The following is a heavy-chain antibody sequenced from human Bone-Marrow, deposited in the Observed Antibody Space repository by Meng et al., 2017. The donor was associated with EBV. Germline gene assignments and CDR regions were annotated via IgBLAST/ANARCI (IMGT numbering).Heavy chain of an antibody. CDR3: ARESGRGYSSDY. D-gene: IGHD5-18*01. Sequence: QVQLVECGAEVKKPGSSGKVPCKASGDNFRISAISWRRQAPGQGLGWMGGFLPILGAPNYAQRFQDRVTITADESTSTGYMELSSLRSDDTAVYYCARESGRGYSSDYWGQGTLVTVSS. V-gene: IGHV1-69*01. CDR2: FLPILGAP. J-gene: IGHJ4*02. CDR1: GDNFRISA.